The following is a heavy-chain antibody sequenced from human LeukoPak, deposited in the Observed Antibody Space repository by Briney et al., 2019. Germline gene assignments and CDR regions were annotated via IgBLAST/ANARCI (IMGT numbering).Heavy chain of an antibody. CDR2: INPNSGGT. J-gene: IGHJ6*02. CDR1: GYTFTGYY. CDR3: ARDRVVVVPAAIGLYYYYGMDV. V-gene: IGHV1-2*02. Sequence: ASVKVSCKASGYTFTGYYMHWVGQAPGQGLEWMGWINPNSGGTNYAQKFQGRVTMTRDTSISTAYMELSRLRSDDTAVYYCARDRVVVVPAAIGLYYYYGMDVWGQGTTVTVSS. D-gene: IGHD2-2*01.